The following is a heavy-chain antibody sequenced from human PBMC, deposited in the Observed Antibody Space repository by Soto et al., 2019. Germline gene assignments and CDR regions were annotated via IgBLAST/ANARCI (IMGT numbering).Heavy chain of an antibody. CDR2: ISAYNGNT. J-gene: IGHJ6*03. CDR3: ARDIAVAGTYYYYYYMDV. D-gene: IGHD6-19*01. CDR1: GHTFTSYG. Sequence: GASVKVSCKASGHTFTSYGISWVRQAPGQGLEWMGWISAYNGNTNYAQKLQGRVTMTTDTSTSTAYMELRSLRSDDTAVYYCARDIAVAGTYYYYYYMDVWGKGTTVTVSS. V-gene: IGHV1-18*01.